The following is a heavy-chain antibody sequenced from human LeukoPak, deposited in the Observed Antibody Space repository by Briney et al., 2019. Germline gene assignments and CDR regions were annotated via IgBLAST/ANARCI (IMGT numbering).Heavy chain of an antibody. V-gene: IGHV3-30*02. CDR1: GFTFSSYG. D-gene: IGHD2-2*01. CDR2: TRSDGSNK. J-gene: IGHJ3*02. Sequence: GGSLRLSCAASGFTFSSYGMHWVRQAPGKGLEWVAFTRSDGSNKYYVDSVKGRFTISRDNAKNSLYLQMNSLRAEDTAVYYCAPDCSSTSCYARDAFDIWGQGTMVTVSS. CDR3: APDCSSTSCYARDAFDI.